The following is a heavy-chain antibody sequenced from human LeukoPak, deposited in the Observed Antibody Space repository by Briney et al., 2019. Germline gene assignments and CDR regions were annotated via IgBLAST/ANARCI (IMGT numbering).Heavy chain of an antibody. V-gene: IGHV3-48*03. D-gene: IGHD3-10*01. CDR2: ISSSGSTI. CDR3: AKDLHGAFDY. J-gene: IGHJ4*02. Sequence: GGSLRLSCAASGFTFSSYEMNWVRQAPGKGLEWVSYISSSGSTIYYADSVKGRFTISRDNSKNTLYLHMHSLRADDTALYYCAKDLHGAFDYWGQGILVTVSS. CDR1: GFTFSSYE.